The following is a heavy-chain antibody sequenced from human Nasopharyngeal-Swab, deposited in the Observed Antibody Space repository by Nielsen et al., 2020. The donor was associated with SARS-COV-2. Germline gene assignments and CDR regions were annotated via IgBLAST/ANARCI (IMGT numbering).Heavy chain of an antibody. J-gene: IGHJ3*02. CDR3: AKDMGYCSGSSCFFTSAFDI. CDR1: GFTFDDYA. D-gene: IGHD2-15*01. V-gene: IGHV3-9*01. CDR2: ISWNSVSI. Sequence: LKMSCAASGFTFDDYAMHWVRKAPGKGLEWVPGISWNSVSIAYADSVSGRFTISRDNAKNSLYLQMNSLRPEDAALYYCAKDMGYCSGSSCFFTSAFDIWGQGTMVTVSS.